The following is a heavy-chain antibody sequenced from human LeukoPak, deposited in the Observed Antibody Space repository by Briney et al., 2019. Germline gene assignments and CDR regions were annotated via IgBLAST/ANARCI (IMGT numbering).Heavy chain of an antibody. Sequence: PSETLSLTCTVSGGSISDYYWSWIRQPAGKGVEWIGRIYTSGSSNYNPSLKSRVTMSVDTSKNQFSLKLSSVTAADTAVYYCARETSQKGAHYMDVWGKGTTITISS. CDR3: ARETSQKGAHYMDV. J-gene: IGHJ6*03. D-gene: IGHD3-16*01. CDR2: IYTSGSS. V-gene: IGHV4-4*07. CDR1: GGSISDYY.